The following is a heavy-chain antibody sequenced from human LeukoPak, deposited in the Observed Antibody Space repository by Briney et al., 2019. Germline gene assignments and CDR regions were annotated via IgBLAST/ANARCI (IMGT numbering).Heavy chain of an antibody. V-gene: IGHV1-69*13. CDR1: GGTFSTYA. CDR2: IIPMYGTT. J-gene: IGHJ5*01. Sequence: SVKVSCKASGGTFSTYAINWVRQAPGQGLEWMGGIIPMYGTTNYAQKFQGRVTIIADESTSTAYMELSSLTSEDTAVYYCARGLAPPGVINLNWFDSWGQGALVTVSS. D-gene: IGHD3-16*02. CDR3: ARGLAPPGVINLNWFDS.